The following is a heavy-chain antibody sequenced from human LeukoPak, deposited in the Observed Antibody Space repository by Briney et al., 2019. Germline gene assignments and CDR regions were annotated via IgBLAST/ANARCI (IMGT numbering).Heavy chain of an antibody. D-gene: IGHD3-9*01. CDR2: IIPMFGTA. CDR3: ARVEDYDILTGFDY. V-gene: IGHV1-69*06. Sequence: ASVKVPCKASGGTFGTYAIFWVRQAPGQGLEWMGGIIPMFGTANYAQNFQGRVTITADKSTSTGYMELSSLRSEDTALYYCARVEDYDILTGFDYWGQGTLVTVSS. CDR1: GGTFGTYA. J-gene: IGHJ4*02.